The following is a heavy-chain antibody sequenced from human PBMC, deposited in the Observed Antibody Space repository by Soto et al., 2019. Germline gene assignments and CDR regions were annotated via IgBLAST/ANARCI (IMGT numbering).Heavy chain of an antibody. CDR3: ARLSAMGYYYYGMDV. CDR1: GFTFSSYW. D-gene: IGHD5-18*01. V-gene: IGHV3-74*01. J-gene: IGHJ6*02. Sequence: EVQLVESGGGLVQPGGSLRLYCAASGFTFSSYWMHWVRQAPGKGLVWVSRINSDGSSTSYADSVKGRFTISRDNAKNTLYLQMNSLRAEDTAVYYCARLSAMGYYYYGMDVWGQVTTVTVSS. CDR2: INSDGSST.